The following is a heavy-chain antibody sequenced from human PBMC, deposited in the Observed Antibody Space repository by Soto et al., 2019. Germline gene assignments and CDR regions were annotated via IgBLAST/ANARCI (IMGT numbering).Heavy chain of an antibody. D-gene: IGHD3-3*01. V-gene: IGHV3-23*01. Sequence: VQLLESGGGLVQPGGSLRLSCAASGFTFSSYAMSWVRQAPGKGLEWVSAISGSGGSTYYADSVKGRFTISRDNSKNTLYLQMNSLRAEDTAVYYCAKIEEGDFWSGYYYFDYWGQGTLVTVSS. CDR1: GFTFSSYA. J-gene: IGHJ4*02. CDR3: AKIEEGDFWSGYYYFDY. CDR2: ISGSGGST.